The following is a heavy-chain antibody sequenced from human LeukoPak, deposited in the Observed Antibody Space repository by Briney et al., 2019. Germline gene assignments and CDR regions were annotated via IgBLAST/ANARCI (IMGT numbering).Heavy chain of an antibody. CDR1: GGSISTYY. D-gene: IGHD3-22*01. J-gene: IGHJ5*02. CDR3: AGFTNTSGYHYWFDP. V-gene: IGHV4-59*01. Sequence: SETLSLTCAVSGGSISTYYWSWIRQPPGKGLEWVGYIYCSGSTNYNPSLKSRVTISVDTSKKQFSLKLSSVTAADTAVYYCAGFTNTSGYHYWFDPWGQGTLVTVSS. CDR2: IYCSGST.